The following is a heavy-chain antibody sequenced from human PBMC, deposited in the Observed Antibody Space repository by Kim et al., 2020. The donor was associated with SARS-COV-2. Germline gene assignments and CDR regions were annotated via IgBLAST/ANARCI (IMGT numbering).Heavy chain of an antibody. D-gene: IGHD7-27*01. CDR2: IYYSGST. Sequence: SETLSLTCTVSGGSISSYYWSWIRQPPGKGLEWLGYIYYSGSTYYNPSLKSRVTISVDTSKNQFSLKLSSVTAAATAVYYCARLSPWGSRGAFDIWGQGTLVTVSS. J-gene: IGHJ3*02. CDR3: ARLSPWGSRGAFDI. V-gene: IGHV4-59*08. CDR1: GGSISSYY.